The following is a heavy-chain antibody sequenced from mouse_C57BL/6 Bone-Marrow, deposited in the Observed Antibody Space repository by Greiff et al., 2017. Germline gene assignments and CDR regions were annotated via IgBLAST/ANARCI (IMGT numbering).Heavy chain of an antibody. CDR1: GYSITSGYY. CDR2: ISYDGSN. J-gene: IGHJ1*03. CDR3: ASWYFDV. V-gene: IGHV3-6*01. Sequence: LVESGPGLVKPSQSLSLTCSVTGYSITSGYYWNWIRQFPGNKLEWMGYISYDGSNNYNPSLKNRISITRDTSKNQFFLKLNSVTTEDTATYYCASWYFDVWGTGTTVTVSS.